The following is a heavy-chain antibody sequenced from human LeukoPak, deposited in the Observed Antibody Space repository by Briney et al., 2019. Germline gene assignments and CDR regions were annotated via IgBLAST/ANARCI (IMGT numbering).Heavy chain of an antibody. CDR3: AKRIYGFPPEY. J-gene: IGHJ4*02. V-gene: IGHV3-23*01. CDR1: GFTVSSYA. D-gene: IGHD5-12*01. Sequence: GGSLRLSCAASGFTVSSYAMSWVRQAPGKGLEGVSAISGSGGSTYYADSVNGRFTISRDNSKNTLYLQMSSLRPEETAVYYCAKRIYGFPPEYWDQGTLVTVSS. CDR2: ISGSGGST.